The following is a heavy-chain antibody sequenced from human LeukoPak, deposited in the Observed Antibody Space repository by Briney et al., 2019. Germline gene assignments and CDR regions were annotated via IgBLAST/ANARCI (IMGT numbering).Heavy chain of an antibody. CDR2: IYYSGSA. V-gene: IGHV4-59*01. J-gene: IGHJ6*04. Sequence: SETLSLTCTVSGGSISSFYWSWIRQPPGKGLEWIGYIYYSGSANYNPSLKSRVTISVDTSKNQFSLKLSSVTVADTAVYYCARSPGCGGSCYSGNYYYYGMDVWGKGTTVTVSS. CDR1: GGSISSFY. CDR3: ARSPGCGGSCYSGNYYYYGMDV. D-gene: IGHD2-15*01.